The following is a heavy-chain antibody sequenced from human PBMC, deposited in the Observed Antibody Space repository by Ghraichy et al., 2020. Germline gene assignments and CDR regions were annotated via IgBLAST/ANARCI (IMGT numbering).Heavy chain of an antibody. V-gene: IGHV3-23*01. D-gene: IGHD2-21*01. CDR2: ISGPGTRT. CDR1: GYPFSSFA. CDR3: AKGGDCSDGPCYDRRLDY. J-gene: IGHJ4*02. Sequence: GALRLSCAGSGYPFSSFALNWVRQAPGKGLEWVAAISGPGTRTYFADSVKGRFTVSRDNFKGTMDLQMNSLRVEDTAIYYCAKGGDCSDGPCYDRRLDYWGQGSLVTVSS.